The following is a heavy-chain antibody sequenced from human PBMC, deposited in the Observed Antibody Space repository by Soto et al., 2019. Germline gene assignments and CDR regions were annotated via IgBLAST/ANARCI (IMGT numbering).Heavy chain of an antibody. CDR1: GGSISSSSYY. V-gene: IGHV4-39*07. D-gene: IGHD3-16*01. Sequence: SETLSLTCTVSGGSISSSSYYWGWIRQPPGKGLEWIGSIYYSGSTNYNPSLKSRVTISVDTSKNQFSLKLSSVTAADTAVYYCASAVWGWFDPWGQGTLVTVS. J-gene: IGHJ5*02. CDR2: IYYSGST. CDR3: ASAVWGWFDP.